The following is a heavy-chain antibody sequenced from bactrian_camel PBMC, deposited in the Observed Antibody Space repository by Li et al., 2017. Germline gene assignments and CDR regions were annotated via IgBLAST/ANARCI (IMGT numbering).Heavy chain of an antibody. V-gene: IGHV3S40*01. CDR1: GFTFSKYD. CDR2: INSGGHSR. Sequence: VQLVESGGTLVQPGGSLRLSCAASGFTFSKYDMSWVRQAPGKGLEWVSGINSGGHSRYYADSVKGRFTISRDNAKNTLYLQMNSLKTEDTAMYYCALTDADAYRYYRFTNWGQGTQVTVS. D-gene: IGHD1*01. CDR3: ALTDADAYRYYRFTN. J-gene: IGHJ4*01.